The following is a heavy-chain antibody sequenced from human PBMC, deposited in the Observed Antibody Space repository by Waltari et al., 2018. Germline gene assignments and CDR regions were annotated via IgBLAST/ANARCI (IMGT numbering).Heavy chain of an antibody. J-gene: IGHJ4*02. CDR3: AHRVEDSFDSGSILDY. V-gene: IGHV2-5*02. CDR2: VYWEDVK. Sequence: QITLRESGPTLVQPTQTLTLTCSFSGFSLNAHEVGVRWIRQPPGKALEWLAIVYWEDVKRYSPSLKTRLTVTKDTSRNQVVLTMTDMDPVDTATYFCAHRVEDSFDSGSILDYWGQGIRVVVSS. CDR1: GFSLNAHEVG. D-gene: IGHD3-10*01.